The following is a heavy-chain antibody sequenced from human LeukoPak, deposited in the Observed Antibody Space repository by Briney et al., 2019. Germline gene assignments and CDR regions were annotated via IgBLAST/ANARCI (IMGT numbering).Heavy chain of an antibody. CDR3: ANEAWSYCSSTSCHGTHCFDY. J-gene: IGHJ4*02. CDR1: GGTFSNYA. V-gene: IGHV1-69*04. CDR2: IIPILAIA. Sequence: GAPVKVSCKASGGTFSNYAINWVRQAPGQGLEWMGRIIPILAIANYAQKFQGRVSITADRSTSTAYMELSSLRSEDTAVFYCANEAWSYCSSTSCHGTHCFDYWGQGTLVTVSS. D-gene: IGHD2-2*01.